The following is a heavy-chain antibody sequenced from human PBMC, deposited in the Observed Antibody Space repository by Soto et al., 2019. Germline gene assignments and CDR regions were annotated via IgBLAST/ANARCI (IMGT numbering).Heavy chain of an antibody. CDR2: ISGVRGTT. CDR1: GFSFNNYA. Sequence: GGSLRLSCTATGFSFNNYAMSWVRQAPGKGLEWVSGISGVRGTTYYGYYADSVKGRFTISRDISKNTLYLQMNSLRAEDTALYYCAKEGCSTTSCYAGRPNNWFDSWGQGTPVTVSS. V-gene: IGHV3-23*01. D-gene: IGHD2-2*01. CDR3: AKEGCSTTSCYAGRPNNWFDS. J-gene: IGHJ5*01.